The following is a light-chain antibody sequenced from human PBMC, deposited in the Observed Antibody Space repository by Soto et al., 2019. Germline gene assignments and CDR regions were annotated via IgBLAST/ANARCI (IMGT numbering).Light chain of an antibody. J-gene: IGKJ1*01. CDR3: QQYNNWPPWT. V-gene: IGKV3-15*01. CDR1: QSVTSN. Sequence: DIVLTQSPATLSVSPGERATLSCRASQSVTSNFAWYQQKPGQAPRLLIYDASTRATGIPARFSGSGSGTEFTLTISSLQSEDFAVYYCQQYNNWPPWTFGRGTKVDIK. CDR2: DAS.